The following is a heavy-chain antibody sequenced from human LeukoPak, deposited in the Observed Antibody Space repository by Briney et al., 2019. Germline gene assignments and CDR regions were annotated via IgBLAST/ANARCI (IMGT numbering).Heavy chain of an antibody. CDR1: GFTFSSYW. V-gene: IGHV3-74*01. CDR2: INSDGSST. CDR3: AKDGPYYDSSGYPYYFGY. D-gene: IGHD3-22*01. J-gene: IGHJ4*02. Sequence: GGSLRLSCAASGFTFSSYWMHWVRQAAGKGLVWVSRINSDGSSTNYADSVKGRFTISRDNSKNTLYLQMNSLRAEDTAVYYCAKDGPYYDSSGYPYYFGYWGQGTLVTVSS.